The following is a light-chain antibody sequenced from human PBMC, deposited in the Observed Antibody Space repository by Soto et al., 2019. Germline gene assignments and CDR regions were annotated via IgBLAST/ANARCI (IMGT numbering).Light chain of an antibody. CDR2: GIS. V-gene: IGKV3-20*01. J-gene: IGKJ2*01. CDR1: QSVTNRY. Sequence: ESALTQSPGTLSLSPGERATLSCRASQSVTNRYFAWYQQRPGQAPRLLIYGISNRATGIPDRFSGSGSGTDFTLTISRLEPEDFVVYYCQQYSSLPHTFGQGTKLEVK. CDR3: QQYSSLPHT.